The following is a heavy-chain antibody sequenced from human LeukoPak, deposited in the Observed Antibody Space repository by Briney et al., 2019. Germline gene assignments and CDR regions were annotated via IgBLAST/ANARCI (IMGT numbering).Heavy chain of an antibody. D-gene: IGHD5-12*01. J-gene: IGHJ4*02. Sequence: PGGSLRLSCEASGFTFSSYWMNWVRQVPGKGLEWVASVKPDGSDNFYVDSVEGRFTISRDNARYSLLLQMNSLRVEDTAVYYCVRENQLRCWGQGTLVSVSS. CDR3: VRENQLRC. CDR1: GFTFSSYW. V-gene: IGHV3-7*01. CDR2: VKPDGSDN.